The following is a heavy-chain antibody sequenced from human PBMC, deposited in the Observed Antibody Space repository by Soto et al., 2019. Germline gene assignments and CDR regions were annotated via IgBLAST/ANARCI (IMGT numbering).Heavy chain of an antibody. Sequence: PGGSLRLSCAASGFTFSTYAMSWVRQAPGKGLEWASTIDNSGGITYYADSVKGRFTISRDNSKNTLYLQMNSLRAEDTAVYYCAKGGYNYGFLFDYWGQGTLVTVSS. D-gene: IGHD5-18*01. V-gene: IGHV3-23*05. CDR3: AKGGYNYGFLFDY. CDR2: IDNSGGIT. CDR1: GFTFSTYA. J-gene: IGHJ4*02.